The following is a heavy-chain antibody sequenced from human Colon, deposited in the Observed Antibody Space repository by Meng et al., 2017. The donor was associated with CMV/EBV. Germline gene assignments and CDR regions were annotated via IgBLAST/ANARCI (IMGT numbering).Heavy chain of an antibody. J-gene: IGHJ4*02. CDR2: ISANNGNT. V-gene: IGHV1-18*01. CDR1: VYTFTDSV. CDR3: ARAAVSWELPDY. D-gene: IGHD1-26*01. Sequence: CHASVYTFTDSVISWVRLAPGQGLQWMGWISANNGNTKYEPKFQGGVTMTTDTPTRTVYMELRSLRSDDTAVYYCARAAVSWELPDYWGQGTLVTVSS.